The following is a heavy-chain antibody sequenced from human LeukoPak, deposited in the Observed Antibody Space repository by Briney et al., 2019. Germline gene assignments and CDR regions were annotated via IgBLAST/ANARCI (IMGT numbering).Heavy chain of an antibody. D-gene: IGHD6-19*01. V-gene: IGHV4-61*02. CDR1: GGSISSGRYY. Sequence: SETLSLTCTVSGGSISSGRYYWSWIRQPAGKGLEWIGRIYTSGSTNYNPSLKSRVTISVDTSKNQFSLELSSVTAADTAVYYCARESSAGNSGWFDPWGQGTLVTVSS. CDR3: ARESSAGNSGWFDP. CDR2: IYTSGST. J-gene: IGHJ5*02.